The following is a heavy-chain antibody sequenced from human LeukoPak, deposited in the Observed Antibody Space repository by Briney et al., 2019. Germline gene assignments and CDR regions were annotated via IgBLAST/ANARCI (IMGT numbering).Heavy chain of an antibody. CDR1: GYTFTSYG. J-gene: IGHJ1*01. V-gene: IGHV1-18*01. Sequence: VSVKASCKASGYTFTSYGISWVRQAPGQGLEWMGWISANNGNTNYAQKLQGRVTMTTDTSTSTAYMDLRSLRSDDTAVYYCARDAYMDSEYFQHWGQGTLVTVSS. D-gene: IGHD2-21*01. CDR3: ARDAYMDSEYFQH. CDR2: ISANNGNT.